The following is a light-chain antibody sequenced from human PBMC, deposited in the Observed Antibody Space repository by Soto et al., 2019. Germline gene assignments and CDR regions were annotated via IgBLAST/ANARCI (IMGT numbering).Light chain of an antibody. V-gene: IGKV3-15*01. J-gene: IGKJ5*01. CDR3: QQYTNWPPIT. CDR1: QSVGSN. CDR2: GSS. Sequence: EILLTQSPATLPVSPGERATLSCRASQSVGSNLAWFQQKPGQAPRLLIYGSSTRATGVPARFSGSGSGADFTLTISNLQSEDFAVYYCQQYTNWPPITCGQGTRLEIK.